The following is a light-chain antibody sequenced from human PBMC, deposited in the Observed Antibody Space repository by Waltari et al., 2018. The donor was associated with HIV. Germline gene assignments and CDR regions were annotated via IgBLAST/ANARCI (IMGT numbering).Light chain of an antibody. CDR1: QAITSY. V-gene: IGKV1-9*01. CDR3: QQLHTYPFT. CDR2: SAS. J-gene: IGKJ2*01. Sequence: DIQLTQSPSFMSASVGDRVTITCRASQAITSYLAWYQQKLGKPPKLLIYSASTLERGVPSRFSGGGSETEFSLTISSLQPEDSATYSCQQLHTYPFTFGQGTKLEIK.